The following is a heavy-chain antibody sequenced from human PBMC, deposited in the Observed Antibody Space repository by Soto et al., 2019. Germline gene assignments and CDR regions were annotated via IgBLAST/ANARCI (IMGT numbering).Heavy chain of an antibody. CDR2: IKQDGSEK. CDR1: GFTFSSYW. D-gene: IGHD3-10*01. V-gene: IGHV3-7*05. J-gene: IGHJ4*02. CDR3: ARDSYYYGSGSYYNVDY. Sequence: PGGSLRLSCAASGFTFSSYWMSWVRQAPGKGLEWVANIKQDGSEKYYVDSVKGRFTISRDNAKNSLYLQMNSLRAEDTAVYYCARDSYYYGSGSYYNVDYWGQGTLVTVSS.